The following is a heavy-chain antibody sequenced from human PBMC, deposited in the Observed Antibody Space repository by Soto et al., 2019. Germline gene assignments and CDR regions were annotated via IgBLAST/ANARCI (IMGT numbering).Heavy chain of an antibody. J-gene: IGHJ4*02. D-gene: IGHD6-19*01. CDR3: SKDLQFSGWLSAQAFDY. V-gene: IGHV3-23*01. CDR2: ITGSGDST. CDR1: GFTFSSHA. Sequence: EVQLLESGGGLVQPGGSLRLSCAVSGFTFSSHAMSWFRQAPGKGLECVSIITGSGDSTYYADSVKGRFTISRDKSKSILYLQMNSLTAADTAVYYCSKDLQFSGWLSAQAFDYWGQGTQVTVSS.